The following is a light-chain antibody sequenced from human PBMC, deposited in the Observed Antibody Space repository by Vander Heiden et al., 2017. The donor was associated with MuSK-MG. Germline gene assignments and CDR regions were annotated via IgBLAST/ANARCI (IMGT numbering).Light chain of an antibody. CDR1: QGISSS. CDR3: QQVHTTPWT. V-gene: IGKV1-NL1*01. Sequence: DIQMTQSPSSLSASVGDRVTITCRASQGISSSLAWYQQKPGKAPKLLIYLASRLESGVPSRFSGSGSGTDYTLTISSLRPEDFATYFCQQVHTTPWTFGHGTKVEIK. CDR2: LAS. J-gene: IGKJ1*01.